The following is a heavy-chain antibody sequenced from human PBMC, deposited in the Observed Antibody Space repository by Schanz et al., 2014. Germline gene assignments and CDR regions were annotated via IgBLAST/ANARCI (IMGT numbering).Heavy chain of an antibody. Sequence: QVQLVESGGGVVQPGRSLRLSCAASGFTFSKYGMHWVRQAPGKGLEWVAVIWYDGSNKDYADSVKGRFTISRDNSKNMLYLQRNSLGGEEPAVYYCARAPPPYSSSPYYWYYGMDVWGQGTTVTVSS. CDR3: ARAPPPYSSSPYYWYYGMDV. CDR1: GFTFSKYG. CDR2: IWYDGSNK. J-gene: IGHJ6*02. V-gene: IGHV3-33*01. D-gene: IGHD6-6*01.